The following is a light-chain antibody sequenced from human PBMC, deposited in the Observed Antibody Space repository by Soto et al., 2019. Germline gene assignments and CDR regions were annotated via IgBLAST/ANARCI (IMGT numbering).Light chain of an antibody. Sequence: DIQLTQSPFFLSASVGDRVTITCRARQGIRSDLAWYQQRPGKAPELLIYGASTLRTGVASRFSGSGSGTEFTLTISSLQPEDFATYFCQQLNIFPPLFTFGPGTKVDIK. J-gene: IGKJ3*01. V-gene: IGKV1-9*01. CDR2: GAS. CDR1: QGIRSD. CDR3: QQLNIFPPLFT.